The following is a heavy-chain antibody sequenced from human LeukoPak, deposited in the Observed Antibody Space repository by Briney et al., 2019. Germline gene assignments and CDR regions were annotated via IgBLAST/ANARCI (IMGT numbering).Heavy chain of an antibody. CDR3: GKTTVGYSSGRYPGWPVDC. V-gene: IGHV3-23*01. J-gene: IGHJ4*02. D-gene: IGHD6-19*01. CDR1: GFTFNNYA. CDR2: IFGSGGSA. Sequence: PGGSLRLSCAASGFTFNNYAMYWVRQAPGKGLEWVAGIFGSGGSAHYADSVEGRFTIFRDNSKNTVYLQMNSLRAEDTAVYYCGKTTVGYSSGRYPGWPVDCWGQGTLVTVSS.